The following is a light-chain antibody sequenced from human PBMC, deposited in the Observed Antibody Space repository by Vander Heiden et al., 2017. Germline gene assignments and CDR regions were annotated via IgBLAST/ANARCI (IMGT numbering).Light chain of an antibody. V-gene: IGKV3-20*01. CDR1: ESISNNY. Sequence: EIVFTQSPGTLSLSPGERATLSCRASESISNNYLAWYQHKPGQAPRLLIFGASSRATGIPDSFSGSGSGTDFTLTISRLEPEDFVVYYCQQYGGAPYTFGQGTNLEI. CDR2: GAS. J-gene: IGKJ2*01. CDR3: QQYGGAPYT.